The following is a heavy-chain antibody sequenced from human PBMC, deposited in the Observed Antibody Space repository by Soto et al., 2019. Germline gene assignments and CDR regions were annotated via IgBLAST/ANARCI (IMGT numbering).Heavy chain of an antibody. V-gene: IGHV1-18*01. J-gene: IGHJ6*02. CDR2: ISAYNGNT. CDR1: GYTFTSDG. D-gene: IGHD1-1*01. Sequence: QVQLVQSGAEVKKPGASVKVSCKASGYTFTSDGISWVRQAPGQGLEWMGWISAYNGNTNYAQKLQGRVTMTTDTSTSTAYMELRSLRSDDTAVYYCARDDSTTGTTRTLFYYYYGMDVWGQGTTVTVSS. CDR3: ARDDSTTGTTRTLFYYYYGMDV.